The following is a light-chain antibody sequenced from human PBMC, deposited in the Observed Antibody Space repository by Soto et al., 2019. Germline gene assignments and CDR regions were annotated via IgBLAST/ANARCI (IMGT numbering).Light chain of an antibody. CDR3: CSYAGSNTFYVI. J-gene: IGLJ2*01. CDR1: SSDLGNYNL. Sequence: QSVLTQPASVSGSPGQSITISCTGTSSDLGNYNLVSWYQQHPGKAPKLMIYEGRKRPSGVSSRFSGSKSGNTASLTISGLQAEDEADYYCCSYAGSNTFYVIFGGGTKLTVL. CDR2: EGR. V-gene: IGLV2-23*03.